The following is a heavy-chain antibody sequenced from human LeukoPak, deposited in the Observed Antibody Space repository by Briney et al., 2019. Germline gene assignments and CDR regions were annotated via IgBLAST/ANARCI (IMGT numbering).Heavy chain of an antibody. V-gene: IGHV3-7*01. CDR2: IKQDGTAK. D-gene: IGHD6-25*01. CDR1: GFTFTTYW. Sequence: GGSLRLSCATSGFTFTTYWMAWVRQAPGMGLECVANIKQDGTAKYYMDSVKGRFAISRDNTNNSLYLQMNNLRVEDTAMYYCAKIAAAVPDQWGQGTLVTVSS. J-gene: IGHJ5*02. CDR3: AKIAAAVPDQ.